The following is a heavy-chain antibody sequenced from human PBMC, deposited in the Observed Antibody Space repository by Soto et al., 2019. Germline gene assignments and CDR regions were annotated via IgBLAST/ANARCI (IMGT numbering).Heavy chain of an antibody. Sequence: EVQLVESGGGLVQPGGSLRLSCAASGFTFSNYWMHWVRQAPGKGLVWVSRINGDGSNIGYADSVRGRFTISRDNAKDTLYLQMNSLRVEDTAVYYCASQLSSTDNWGQGTLDIVSA. D-gene: IGHD2-2*01. J-gene: IGHJ4*02. V-gene: IGHV3-74*01. CDR2: INGDGSNI. CDR3: ASQLSSTDN. CDR1: GFTFSNYW.